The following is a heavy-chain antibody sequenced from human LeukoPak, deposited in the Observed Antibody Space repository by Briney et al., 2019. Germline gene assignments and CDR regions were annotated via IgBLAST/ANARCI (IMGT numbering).Heavy chain of an antibody. D-gene: IGHD1-1*01. Sequence: SETLSLTCTVSGDSVTSSNYYWGWIRQPPGKGLDWIGTIYYSGNTYYNPSLKSRVTISVDTSKNQFSLKLSSVTAADTAVYYCARHVSGTHHEWGQGTLVTVSS. CDR1: GDSVTSSNYY. V-gene: IGHV4-39*01. J-gene: IGHJ4*02. CDR2: IYYSGNT. CDR3: ARHVSGTHHE.